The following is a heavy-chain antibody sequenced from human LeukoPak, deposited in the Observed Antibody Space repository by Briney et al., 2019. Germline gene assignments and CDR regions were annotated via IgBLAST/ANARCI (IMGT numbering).Heavy chain of an antibody. Sequence: GGSLRLSCAASGFTFSNYAMNWVRQAPGKRLEWVSGISGSGGSTYYADSVKGRFTISRDNSKNTLYLQMNSLRAEDTAVYYCARPLAGLIAAAWDYWGQGSLVTVSS. CDR3: ARPLAGLIAAAWDY. CDR1: GFTFSNYA. V-gene: IGHV3-23*01. CDR2: ISGSGGST. D-gene: IGHD6-13*01. J-gene: IGHJ4*02.